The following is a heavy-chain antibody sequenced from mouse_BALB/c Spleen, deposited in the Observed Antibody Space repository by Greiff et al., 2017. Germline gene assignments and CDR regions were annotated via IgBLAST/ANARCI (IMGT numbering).Heavy chain of an antibody. Sequence: QVQLKESGAELAKPGASVKMSCKASGYTFTSYWMHWVKQRPGQGLEWIGYINPSTGYTEYNQKFKDKATLTADKSSSTAYMQLSSLTSEDSAVYYCARELLLYWYFDVWGAGTTVTVSS. J-gene: IGHJ1*01. V-gene: IGHV1-7*01. D-gene: IGHD1-3*01. CDR3: ARELLLYWYFDV. CDR2: INPSTGYT. CDR1: GYTFTSYW.